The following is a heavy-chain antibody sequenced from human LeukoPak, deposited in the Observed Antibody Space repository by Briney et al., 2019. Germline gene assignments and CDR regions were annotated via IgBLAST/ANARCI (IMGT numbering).Heavy chain of an antibody. CDR3: ARLYGSGSYYNVDAFDY. CDR1: GYSFTSYW. J-gene: IGHJ4*02. Sequence: GESLRISCKGSGYSFTSYWISWVRQMPGKGLEWMGRTDPSDSYTNYSPSFQGHVTISADKSISTAYLQWSSLKASDTAMYYCARLYGSGSYYNVDAFDYWGQGTLVTVSS. CDR2: TDPSDSYT. D-gene: IGHD3-10*01. V-gene: IGHV5-10-1*01.